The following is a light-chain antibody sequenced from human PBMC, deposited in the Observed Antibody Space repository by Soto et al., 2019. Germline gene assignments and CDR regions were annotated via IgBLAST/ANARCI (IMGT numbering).Light chain of an antibody. J-gene: IGKJ5*01. Sequence: DIQMTQSPSSLSASVGDRVTISFRASQSISSYLNWYQQKPGKAPKLLIYAASSLQSGVPSRFSGSGSGTDFTLTISSLQPEDFATYYCQQSYSTPRTFGPGTRLEIK. CDR2: AAS. CDR1: QSISSY. V-gene: IGKV1-39*01. CDR3: QQSYSTPRT.